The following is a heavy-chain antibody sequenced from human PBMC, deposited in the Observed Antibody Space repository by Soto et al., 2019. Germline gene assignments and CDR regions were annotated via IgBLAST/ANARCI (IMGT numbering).Heavy chain of an antibody. CDR1: GFTFSSYA. CDR3: AKERVTIFGVGMTNVFIRQSDY. Sequence: EVQLLESGGGLVQPGGSLRLSCAASGFTFSSYAMSWVRQAPGKGLEWVSAISGSGGSTDYADSVKGRFTISRDNSKNTLYLQMNSLRAEDTAVYYCAKERVTIFGVGMTNVFIRQSDYLGQGTLVTVSS. CDR2: ISGSGGST. J-gene: IGHJ4*02. V-gene: IGHV3-23*01. D-gene: IGHD3-3*01.